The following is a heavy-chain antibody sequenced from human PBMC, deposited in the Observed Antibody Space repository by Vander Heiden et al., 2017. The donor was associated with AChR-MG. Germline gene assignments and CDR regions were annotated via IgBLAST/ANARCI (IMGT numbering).Heavy chain of an antibody. CDR2: ITHSGST. D-gene: IGHD6-13*01. J-gene: IGHJ4*02. V-gene: IGHV4-34*01. CDR1: DGSLSNYY. CDR3: ARGRGSWVYFDY. Sequence: QVHLQQWGAGLLKPSETLSLTCAVYDGSLSNYYWSWIRQPPGKGLQWIGEITHSGSTNYSPSLKSRVTMSLDTSKNQFSLQLSSVTAADSAVYYCARGRGSWVYFDYWGQGTLVTVSS.